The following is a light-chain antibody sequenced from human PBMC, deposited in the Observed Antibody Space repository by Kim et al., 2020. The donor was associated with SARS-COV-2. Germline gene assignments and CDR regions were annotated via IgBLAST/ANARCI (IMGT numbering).Light chain of an antibody. Sequence: SYELTQPPSVSVSPGQTASITCSGDKLGDKYACCYQQKPGQSPVLVIYQDSKRPSGIPERFSGSNSGNTATLTISGTQAMDEADYYCQAWDSSHVVFGGGTQLTVL. CDR2: QDS. CDR3: QAWDSSHVV. J-gene: IGLJ2*01. V-gene: IGLV3-1*01. CDR1: KLGDKY.